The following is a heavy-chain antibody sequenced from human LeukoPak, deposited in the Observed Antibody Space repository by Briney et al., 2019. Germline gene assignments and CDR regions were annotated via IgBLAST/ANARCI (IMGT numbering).Heavy chain of an antibody. CDR1: GFTFSSYA. D-gene: IGHD1-14*01. CDR2: FSGSGGST. J-gene: IGHJ4*02. V-gene: IGHV3-23*01. CDR3: AKVRAPGFDY. Sequence: SGGSLRLSCAASGFTFSSYAMSWVRQAPGKVLEWVSAFSGSGGSTYYADSVKGRFTISRDNSKNTLYLQMNSLRAEDTAVYYCAKVRAPGFDYWGQGTLVTVSS.